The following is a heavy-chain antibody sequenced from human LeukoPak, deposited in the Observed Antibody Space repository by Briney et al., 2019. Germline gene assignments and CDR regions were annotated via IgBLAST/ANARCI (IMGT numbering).Heavy chain of an antibody. CDR2: INSDESST. CDR3: LREDYDPGHYYFGY. D-gene: IGHD3-22*01. V-gene: IGHV3-74*01. Sequence: PGGSLRLSCAASGFTFSSYWVHWVRQARGKGLVWVSRINSDESSTIYADSVKGRFPISRDNAKTTLDMQMNRLRDEDTAVYYCLREDYDPGHYYFGYWGQGTLVTVTA. J-gene: IGHJ4*02. CDR1: GFTFSSYW.